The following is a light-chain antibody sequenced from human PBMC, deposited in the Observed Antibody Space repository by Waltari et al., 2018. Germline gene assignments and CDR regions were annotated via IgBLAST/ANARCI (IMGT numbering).Light chain of an antibody. CDR3: SSYGGSNNFVV. V-gene: IGLV2-8*01. CDR2: EVS. Sequence: QSALTQPPSAAGSPGQSVTISCTGTSSDVGGYKYISWYQQHPGKAPKLIIYEVSKRPSGVPDRFSGSKAGNTASLTVSGLQAEDAAVYYGSSYGGSNNFVVFGGGTKLTVL. J-gene: IGLJ2*01. CDR1: SSDVGGYKY.